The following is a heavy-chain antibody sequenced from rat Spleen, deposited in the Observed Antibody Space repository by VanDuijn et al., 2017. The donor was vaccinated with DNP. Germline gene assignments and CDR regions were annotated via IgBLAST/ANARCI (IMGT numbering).Heavy chain of an antibody. Sequence: EVQLVESDGGLVQPGRSLKLSCAASGFTFSDYYMAWVRQAPTKGLEWVATINYDGSSTYYRDAVKGRFTIPRDNAKSTLYLQMDSLRSEDTATYYCARHFYYYVRVDYWGQGVMVTVSS. CDR3: ARHFYYYVRVDY. V-gene: IGHV5-29*01. J-gene: IGHJ2*01. CDR2: INYDGSST. CDR1: GFTFSDYY. D-gene: IGHD1-12*01.